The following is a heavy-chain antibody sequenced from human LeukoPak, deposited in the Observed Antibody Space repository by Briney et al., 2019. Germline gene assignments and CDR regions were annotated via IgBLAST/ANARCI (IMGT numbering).Heavy chain of an antibody. D-gene: IGHD3-3*01. Sequence: PSETLSLTCAAYGGSFSGYYWSWIRQPPGKGLEWIGEINHSGSTNYNPSLKSRVTISVDTSKNQFSLKLSSVTAADTAVYYCARDHLANLAGRLFDPWGQGTLVTVSS. CDR2: INHSGST. CDR1: GGSFSGYY. CDR3: ARDHLANLAGRLFDP. J-gene: IGHJ5*02. V-gene: IGHV4-34*01.